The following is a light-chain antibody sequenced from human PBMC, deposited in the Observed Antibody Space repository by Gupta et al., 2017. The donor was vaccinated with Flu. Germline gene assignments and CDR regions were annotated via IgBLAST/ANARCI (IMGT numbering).Light chain of an antibody. J-gene: IGLJ3*02. Sequence: QSVLTQPSSASGTPGQRVTISCSGSDSNIGSSTVNWYQQLPGTPPKALIYSNNQRPSGVPDRFSGSKSGTSASLAISGLQSEDEADYFCAAWDDSLNAWVFGGGTKLTVL. CDR2: SNN. CDR3: AAWDDSLNAWV. CDR1: DSNIGSST. V-gene: IGLV1-44*01.